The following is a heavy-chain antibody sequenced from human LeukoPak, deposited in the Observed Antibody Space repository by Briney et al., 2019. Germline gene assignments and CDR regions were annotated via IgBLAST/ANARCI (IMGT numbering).Heavy chain of an antibody. J-gene: IGHJ4*02. CDR2: ISYDGSNK. D-gene: IGHD3-3*01. V-gene: IGHV3-30*18. CDR3: AKVGSGSYVDY. CDR1: GFTFSSYG. Sequence: GGSLRLSCAASGFTFSSYGMHWVRQAPGKGLEWVAVISYDGSNKYYADSVKGLFTISRDNSKNTLYLQMNSLRAEDTAVCYCAKVGSGSYVDYWGQGTLVTVSS.